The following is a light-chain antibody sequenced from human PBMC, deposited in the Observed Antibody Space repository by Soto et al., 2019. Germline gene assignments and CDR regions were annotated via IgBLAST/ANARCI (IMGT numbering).Light chain of an antibody. V-gene: IGKV1-9*01. Sequence: IQLTQSPSSLSASVLDRVTSTGXSSQGISIYLAWYQQKPGKAPKLLIYAASTLQSGVPSRFSGSGSGTDFTLTISSLQPEDFATYYCQQLNSYPLITFGQGTRLEIK. J-gene: IGKJ5*01. CDR1: QGISIY. CDR2: AAS. CDR3: QQLNSYPLIT.